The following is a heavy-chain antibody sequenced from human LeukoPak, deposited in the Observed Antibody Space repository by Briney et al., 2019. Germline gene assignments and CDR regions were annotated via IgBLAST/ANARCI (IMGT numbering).Heavy chain of an antibody. CDR1: GFTFSSYS. CDR3: AKDAGWLADYYYMDV. V-gene: IGHV3-43*01. CDR2: ISWDGVPT. D-gene: IGHD2-15*01. Sequence: GGSLRLSCAASGFTFSSYSMNWVRQAPGKGLEWVSLISWDGVPTYYADSVKGRFTISRDNSKNSLYLQMNSLRTEDTALYYCAKDAGWLADYYYMDVWGKGTTVTVSS. J-gene: IGHJ6*03.